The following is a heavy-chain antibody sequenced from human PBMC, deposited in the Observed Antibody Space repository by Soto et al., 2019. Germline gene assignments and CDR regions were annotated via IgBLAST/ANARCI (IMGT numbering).Heavy chain of an antibody. CDR1: GGSISSYY. Sequence: PSEPLSLTCTVSGGSISSYYWSWIRQPPGKGLEWIGYIYYSGSTNYNPSLKSRVTISVDTSKNQFSLKLSSVTAADTAVYYCAREKPAHYYYYYMDVWGKGTTVTVSS. J-gene: IGHJ6*03. CDR3: AREKPAHYYYYYMDV. V-gene: IGHV4-59*01. CDR2: IYYSGST.